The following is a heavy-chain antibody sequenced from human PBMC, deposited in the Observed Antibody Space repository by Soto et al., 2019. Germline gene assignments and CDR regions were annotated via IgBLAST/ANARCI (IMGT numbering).Heavy chain of an antibody. J-gene: IGHJ4*02. Sequence: SETLSLTCRVSGGSISSSGYYWGWIRQPPGKGLEWIGSIYYSGSTYYNPSLKSRVTISVDTSKNQFSLKLSAVTAADTAVYYCARHTPAISISDHWGQGTLVTVSS. V-gene: IGHV4-39*01. CDR3: ARHTPAISISDH. D-gene: IGHD2-15*01. CDR1: GGSISSSGYY. CDR2: IYYSGST.